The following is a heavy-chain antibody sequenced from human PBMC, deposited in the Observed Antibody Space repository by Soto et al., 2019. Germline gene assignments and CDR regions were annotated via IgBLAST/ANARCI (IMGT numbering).Heavy chain of an antibody. CDR3: SGGGGYAGTSPDAY. D-gene: IGHD5-12*01. CDR1: GGTFSSYA. V-gene: IGHV1-69*12. CDR2: IIPIFGTA. J-gene: IGHJ4*02. Sequence: QVQLVQSGAEVKKPGSSVKVSCKASGGTFSSYAISWVRQAPGQGLEWMGGIIPIFGTANYAQKFQGRVTVAAADSTSAADRELVSRGAEDTGVYYCSGGGGYAGTSPDAYWGQGTLVTVSS.